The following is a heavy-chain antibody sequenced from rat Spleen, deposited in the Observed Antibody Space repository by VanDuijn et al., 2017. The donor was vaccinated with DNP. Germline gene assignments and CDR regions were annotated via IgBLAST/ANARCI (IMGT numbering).Heavy chain of an antibody. CDR2: IRSGGIT. CDR3: ARWEGINAY. V-gene: IGHV2-19*01. Sequence: QVQLKESGPGLVQPSQTLSLTCTVSGFSLTDYSVHWVRQPPGKGLEWMGRIRSGGITYYNSALKSRLSISRDTSKSQVFLKMDSLQTEDTAMYFCARWEGINAYWGQGTLVTVSS. D-gene: IGHD1-11*01. CDR1: GFSLTDYS. J-gene: IGHJ3*01.